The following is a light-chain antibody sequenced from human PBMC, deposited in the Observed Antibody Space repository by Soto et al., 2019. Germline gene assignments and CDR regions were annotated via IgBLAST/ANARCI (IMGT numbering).Light chain of an antibody. V-gene: IGKV1-12*01. CDR2: AAS. CDR1: QDIHRW. Sequence: DIQVTQSPSSVSASVGDRLTITCRASQDIHRWLAWYQQKPGKAPKLLIYAASSLQSGVPSRFSGSGSGTDYTLTISSLQPEDFATYHCQQAVNFPLTFGGGTKVEIK. J-gene: IGKJ4*01. CDR3: QQAVNFPLT.